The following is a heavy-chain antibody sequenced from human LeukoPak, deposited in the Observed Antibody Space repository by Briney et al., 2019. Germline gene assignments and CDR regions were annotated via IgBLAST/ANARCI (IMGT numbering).Heavy chain of an antibody. J-gene: IGHJ6*03. CDR2: INHSGST. Sequence: SEALSLTCAVYGGSFSGYYWSWTRQPPGKGLEWIGEINHSGSTNYNPSLKSRVTISVDTSKNQFSLKLSSVTAADTAVYHCARHQWLPYYYYYYMDVWGKGTTVTISS. V-gene: IGHV4-34*01. D-gene: IGHD6-19*01. CDR1: GGSFSGYY. CDR3: ARHQWLPYYYYYYMDV.